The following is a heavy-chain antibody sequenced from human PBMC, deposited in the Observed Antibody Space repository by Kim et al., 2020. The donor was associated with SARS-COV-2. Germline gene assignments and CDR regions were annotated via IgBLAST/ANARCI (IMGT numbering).Heavy chain of an antibody. Sequence: SVKGRFTISRDNSKNTLYLQMNSLRAEDTAVYYCARGNYDILTGVDYFDYWGQGTLVTVSS. D-gene: IGHD3-9*01. CDR3: ARGNYDILTGVDYFDY. V-gene: IGHV3-30*07. J-gene: IGHJ4*02.